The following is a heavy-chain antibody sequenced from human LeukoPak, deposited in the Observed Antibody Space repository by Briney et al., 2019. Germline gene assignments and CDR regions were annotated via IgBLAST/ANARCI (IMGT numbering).Heavy chain of an antibody. V-gene: IGHV1-2*02. CDR1: GYTFTGYY. CDR3: ARGLGANTGYYYYYMDV. D-gene: IGHD1-26*01. J-gene: IGHJ6*03. Sequence: ASVKVSCKASGYTFTGYYMHWVRQAPGQGLEWMGWINPNSGGTNYAQKFQGRVTMTRDTPISTAYMELSRLRSDDTAVYYCARGLGANTGYYYYYMDVWGKGTTVTVSS. CDR2: INPNSGGT.